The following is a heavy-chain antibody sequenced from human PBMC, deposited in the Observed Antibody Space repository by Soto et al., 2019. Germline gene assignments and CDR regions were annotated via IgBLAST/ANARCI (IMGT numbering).Heavy chain of an antibody. Sequence: QVQLVESGGGVVQPGRSLRLSCAASGFTFSDYTIHWVRQAPGKGLECVAVISYDGNNKKYADSVEGRFTISRDNSKTTLYLQLNSLRDEDTAVYYCAKYHYPPGSALNWTVNWFDALGQGALDTVYS. D-gene: IGHD3-10*01. V-gene: IGHV3-30-3*02. CDR2: ISYDGNNK. CDR1: GFTFSDYT. J-gene: IGHJ5*02. CDR3: AKYHYPPGSALNWTVNWFDA.